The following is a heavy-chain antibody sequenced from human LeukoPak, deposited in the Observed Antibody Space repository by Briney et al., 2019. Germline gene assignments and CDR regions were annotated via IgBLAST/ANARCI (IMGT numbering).Heavy chain of an antibody. V-gene: IGHV3-7*03. Sequence: GGSLRLSCVASGFTFSSYWMTWVRQAPGKGLEWVANIKTDGSQIYYVDSVKGRFTISRDNAKNSLYLQMISLRADDTAVYYCAKSSGITLVRGGTEDYYYMDVWGKGTTVTISS. CDR1: GFTFSSYW. CDR2: IKTDGSQI. D-gene: IGHD3-10*01. J-gene: IGHJ6*03. CDR3: AKSSGITLVRGGTEDYYYMDV.